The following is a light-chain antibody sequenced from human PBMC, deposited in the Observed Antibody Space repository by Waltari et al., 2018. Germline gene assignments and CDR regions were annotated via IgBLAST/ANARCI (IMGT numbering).Light chain of an antibody. CDR3: AAWDDSLNAVV. J-gene: IGLJ2*01. Sequence: QSVLTQPPSVSEAPRQRVTISCSGSSSNIGNNAVNWYQQLPGEAPKLLIYYDEPLPSAVSDRFSGSKSGPSASMAIGGLLSEDEGDYYCAAWDDSLNAVVFGGGTKLTVL. V-gene: IGLV1-36*01. CDR1: SSNIGNNA. CDR2: YDE.